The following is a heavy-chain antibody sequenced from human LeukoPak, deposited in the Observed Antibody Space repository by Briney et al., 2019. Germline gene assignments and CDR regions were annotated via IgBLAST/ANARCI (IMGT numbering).Heavy chain of an antibody. J-gene: IGHJ4*02. Sequence: PGGSLRLSCIGSGMNNYWMTWVRQAPGKGLQSLANINKDGSEKYYLDSVKGRITISRDNMKNSVFLEINSLRAEGTGIYYCATDLNWVSHWGQGTLVTVSS. CDR3: ATDLNWVSH. CDR2: INKDGSEK. CDR1: GMNNYW. D-gene: IGHD3-16*01. V-gene: IGHV3-7*01.